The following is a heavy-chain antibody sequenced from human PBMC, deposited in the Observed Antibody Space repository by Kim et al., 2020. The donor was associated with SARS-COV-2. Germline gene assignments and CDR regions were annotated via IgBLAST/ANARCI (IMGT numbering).Heavy chain of an antibody. J-gene: IGHJ6*02. CDR3: AKVLAPVYGSGCSYYYYGMDV. V-gene: IGHV3-30*18. D-gene: IGHD6-19*01. CDR2: ISYDGSNK. Sequence: GGSLRLSCAASGFTFSSYGMHWVRQAPGKGLEWVAVISYDGSNKNYADSVKGRLTISRDNSKNTLYLQMNSLRAEDTAVYYCAKVLAPVYGSGCSYYYYGMDVWGQGTTVTVSS. CDR1: GFTFSSYG.